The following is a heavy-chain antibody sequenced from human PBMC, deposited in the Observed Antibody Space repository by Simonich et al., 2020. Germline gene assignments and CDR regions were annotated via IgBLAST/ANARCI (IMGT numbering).Heavy chain of an antibody. CDR3: ARHAGFAFDI. Sequence: QLQLQESGPGLVKPSETLSLTCTVSGGSISSSSYYWGWLRQPPGKGLEWIGSIYSNGSPSYNPSLKSRFPISVDTSKTQFSLKLSSVTAADTAVYYCARHAGFAFDIWGQGTMVTVSS. CDR1: GGSISSSSYY. V-gene: IGHV4-39*01. CDR2: IYSNGSP. D-gene: IGHD6-13*01. J-gene: IGHJ3*02.